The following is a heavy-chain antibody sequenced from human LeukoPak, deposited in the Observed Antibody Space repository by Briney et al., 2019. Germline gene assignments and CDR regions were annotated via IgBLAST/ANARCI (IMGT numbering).Heavy chain of an antibody. D-gene: IGHD2-21*02. J-gene: IGHJ3*02. CDR2: ISSSSSYI. CDR3: AREGAYCGGDCYDAFDI. V-gene: IGHV3-21*01. CDR1: GFTFSSYW. Sequence: PGGSLRLSCAASGFTFSSYWMSWVRQAPGKGLEWVSSISSSSSYIYYADSVKGRFTISRDNAKNSLYLQMNSLRAEDTAVYYCAREGAYCGGDCYDAFDIWGQGTMVTVSS.